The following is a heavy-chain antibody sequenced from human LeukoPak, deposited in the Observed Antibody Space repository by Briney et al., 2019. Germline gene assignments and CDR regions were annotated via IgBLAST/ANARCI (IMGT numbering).Heavy chain of an antibody. Sequence: GGSLRVSCAASGFTFSSYWMSWVRQAPGKGLEWVANIKQEGSERYYVDSVQGRFTISRDNSKNSLYLQMNSLRTEDTALYYCAKAPGGIVGATEGYFDYWGQGTLVTVSS. CDR1: GFTFSSYW. CDR2: IKQEGSER. D-gene: IGHD1-26*01. V-gene: IGHV3-7*03. CDR3: AKAPGGIVGATEGYFDY. J-gene: IGHJ4*02.